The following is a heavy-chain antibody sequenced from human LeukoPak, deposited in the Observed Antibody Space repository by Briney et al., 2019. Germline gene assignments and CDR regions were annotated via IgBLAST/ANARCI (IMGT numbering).Heavy chain of an antibody. J-gene: IGHJ4*02. Sequence: GESLKISCKGSGYSFTNYWIGWVRQMPGKGLEWMGIIYPGDSDTRYSPSFQGQVTISADKSISTAYLQWSSLKASDTAMYYCAIRSRREKRTTGYYFDYWGQGTLVTVSS. CDR1: GYSFTNYW. CDR2: IYPGDSDT. D-gene: IGHD4-17*01. CDR3: AIRSRREKRTTGYYFDY. V-gene: IGHV5-51*01.